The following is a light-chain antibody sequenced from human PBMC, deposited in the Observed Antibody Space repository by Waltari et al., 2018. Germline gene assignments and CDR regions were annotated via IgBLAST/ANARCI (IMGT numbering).Light chain of an antibody. CDR1: SSNIGRNT. V-gene: IGLV1-44*01. J-gene: IGLJ3*02. CDR2: SNN. CDR3: AAWDDSLNGYWV. Sequence: QSVLTQPPSASGTPGQRVTISCSGSSSNIGRNTVNWDQQPPGTAPKLLIYSNNQRPSGVPDRFSGSKSGTSASLAISGLQSEDEADYYCAAWDDSLNGYWVFGGGTKLTVL.